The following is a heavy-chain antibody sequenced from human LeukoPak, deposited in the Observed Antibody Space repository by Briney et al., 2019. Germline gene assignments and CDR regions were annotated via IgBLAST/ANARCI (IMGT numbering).Heavy chain of an antibody. Sequence: ESGPALVKPTQTLTLTCAFSGFSLTTNGMCVSWIRQPPGKALEWLALILWDDDKYYSTSPKTRLAISKDASKNRVVLTMTYMDPEDTATYYCARTQMSYDYVWGSYRQYYFDYWGQGVPVTVSS. CDR3: ARTQMSYDYVWGSYRQYYFDY. CDR1: GFSLTTNGMC. V-gene: IGHV2-70*13. J-gene: IGHJ4*02. D-gene: IGHD3-16*02. CDR2: ILWDDDK.